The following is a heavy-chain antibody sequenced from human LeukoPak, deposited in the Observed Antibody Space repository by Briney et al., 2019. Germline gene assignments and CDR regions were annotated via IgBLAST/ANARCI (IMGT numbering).Heavy chain of an antibody. CDR1: GFTFSDYG. CDR2: ISGSGIST. Sequence: PGGSLRLSCAAAGFTFSDYGMNWVRQAPGKGLEWVSGISGSGISTYYADSVKGRFTISRDNSKNTLYLQINSLRAEDTAVYYCAKDVVYAIFGRGAFDIWGQGTMVTVSS. V-gene: IGHV3-23*01. J-gene: IGHJ3*02. D-gene: IGHD2-8*02. CDR3: AKDVVYAIFGRGAFDI.